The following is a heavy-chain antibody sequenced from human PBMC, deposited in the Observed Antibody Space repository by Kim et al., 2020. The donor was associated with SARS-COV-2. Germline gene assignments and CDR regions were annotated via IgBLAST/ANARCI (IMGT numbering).Heavy chain of an antibody. CDR3: ARPELGYCSSTSCYTL. Sequence: SETLSLTCTVSGGSISSSSYYWGWIRQPPGKGLEWIGSIYYSGSTYYNPSLKSRVTISVDTSKNQFSLKLSSVTAADTAVYYCARPELGYCSSTSCYTLWGQGTLVTVSS. CDR2: IYYSGST. V-gene: IGHV4-39*01. CDR1: GGSISSSSYY. J-gene: IGHJ4*02. D-gene: IGHD2-2*02.